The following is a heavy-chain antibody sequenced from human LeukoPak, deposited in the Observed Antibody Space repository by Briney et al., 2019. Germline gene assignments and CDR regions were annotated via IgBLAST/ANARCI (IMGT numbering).Heavy chain of an antibody. Sequence: PSETLSLTCAVYGGSFSGYYWSWIRQPPGKGLEWIGEINHSGNTNYNPSLKSRVTISVDTSKNLFSLRLSSVTAADTAEYFCARKGTFGELYYYYYMDVWGKGTTVTVSS. CDR1: GGSFSGYY. J-gene: IGHJ6*03. CDR2: INHSGNT. V-gene: IGHV4-34*01. CDR3: ARKGTFGELYYYYYMDV. D-gene: IGHD3-10*01.